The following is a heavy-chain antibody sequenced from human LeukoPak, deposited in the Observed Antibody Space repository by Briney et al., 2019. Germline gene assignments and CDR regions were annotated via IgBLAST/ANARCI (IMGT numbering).Heavy chain of an antibody. V-gene: IGHV3-11*04. Sequence: GGSLRLSCAASGFTFRDSYMSWIRQAPAKGLEWLSYINSVSNIISYADSVKGRFTISRDNAKNSLYLQMHGLRAEDTAVYYCARAGGGNMDFQHWGQGTLVTVSS. D-gene: IGHD4-23*01. CDR3: ARAGGGNMDFQH. CDR1: GFTFRDSY. CDR2: INSVSNII. J-gene: IGHJ1*01.